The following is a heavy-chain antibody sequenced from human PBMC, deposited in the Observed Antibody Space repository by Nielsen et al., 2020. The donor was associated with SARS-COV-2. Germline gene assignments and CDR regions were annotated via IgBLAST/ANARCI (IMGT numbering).Heavy chain of an antibody. CDR2: INPNSGGT. V-gene: IGHV1-2*02. D-gene: IGHD1-26*01. Sequence: ASVQVSCKASGYTFTGYYMHWVRQAPGQGLEWMGWINPNSGGTNYAQKFQGRVTMTRDTSISTAYMELSRLRSDDTAVYYCARDGFSGLWEPDYWGQGTLVTVSS. CDR3: ARDGFSGLWEPDY. J-gene: IGHJ4*02. CDR1: GYTFTGYY.